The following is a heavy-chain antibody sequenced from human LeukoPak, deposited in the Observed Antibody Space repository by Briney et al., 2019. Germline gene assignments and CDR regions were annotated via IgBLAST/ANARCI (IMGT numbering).Heavy chain of an antibody. Sequence: ASVKGPCKASGYTLTSYYMHWVRQAPGQGLEWMGIINPSGGSTSYAQKFQGRVTMTRDMSTSTVYMELSSLRSEDTAVYYCARTYSSGWKFFDYWGQGTLVTVSS. D-gene: IGHD6-19*01. V-gene: IGHV1-46*01. J-gene: IGHJ4*02. CDR2: INPSGGST. CDR1: GYTLTSYY. CDR3: ARTYSSGWKFFDY.